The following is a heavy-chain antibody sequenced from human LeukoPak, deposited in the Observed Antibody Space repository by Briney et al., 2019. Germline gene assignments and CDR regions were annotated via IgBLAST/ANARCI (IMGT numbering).Heavy chain of an antibody. CDR3: ARSSHMTVNGRFDP. J-gene: IGHJ5*02. CDR1: GVSISNYY. V-gene: IGHV4-59*08. CDR2: MYYSGNT. Sequence: SETLSLTCTVPGVSISNYYWSWIRQSPGKGLEWIGYMYYSGNTNYNPSLKSRVTISVDTSKNQFSLKVSSVTAADTAVYYCARSSHMTVNGRFDPWGQGTLVTVSS.